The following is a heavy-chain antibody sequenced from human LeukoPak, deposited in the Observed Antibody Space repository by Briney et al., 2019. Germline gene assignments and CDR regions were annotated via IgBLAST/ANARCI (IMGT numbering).Heavy chain of an antibody. V-gene: IGHV4-34*01. J-gene: IGHJ4*02. CDR2: INHSGST. CDR3: AGANGLQFDY. CDR1: GGSFSGYY. Sequence: SETLSLTCAVYGGSFSGYYWGWIRQPPGKGLEWIGEINHSGSTNYNPSLKSRVTISVDTSKNQFSLKLSSVTAADTAVYYCAGANGLQFDYWGQGTLVTVSS. D-gene: IGHD2-8*01.